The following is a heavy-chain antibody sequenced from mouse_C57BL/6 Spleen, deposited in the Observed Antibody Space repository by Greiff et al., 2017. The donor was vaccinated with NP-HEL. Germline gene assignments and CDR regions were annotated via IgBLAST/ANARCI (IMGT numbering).Heavy chain of an antibody. CDR1: GFTFSSYA. CDR3: ARDRDGYWDY. Sequence: EVMLVESGGGLVKPGGSLKLSCAASGFTFSSYAMSWVRQTPEKRLEWVATISDGGSYTYYPDNLKGRFTISRDNAKNNLYLQMSHLKSEDTAMYYCARDRDGYWDYWGQGTTLTVSS. D-gene: IGHD2-3*01. CDR2: ISDGGSYT. J-gene: IGHJ2*01. V-gene: IGHV5-4*01.